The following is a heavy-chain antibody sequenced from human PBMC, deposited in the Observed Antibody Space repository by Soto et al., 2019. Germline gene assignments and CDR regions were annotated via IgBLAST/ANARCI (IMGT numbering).Heavy chain of an antibody. J-gene: IGHJ1*01. CDR2: IIPIFGTA. CDR3: ARAVDYYDSSGYYTHEYFQH. Sequence: ASVKVSCKASGGTFSSYAISWVRQAPGQGLEWMGGIIPIFGTANYAQKFQGRVTITADESTSTAYMELSSLRSEDTAVYYCARAVDYYDSSGYYTHEYFQHWGQGTLVTVSS. CDR1: GGTFSSYA. D-gene: IGHD3-22*01. V-gene: IGHV1-69*13.